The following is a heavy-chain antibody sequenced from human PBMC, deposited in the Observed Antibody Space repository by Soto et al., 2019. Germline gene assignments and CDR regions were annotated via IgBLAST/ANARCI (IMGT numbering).Heavy chain of an antibody. CDR2: IYYSGST. CDR1: GGSISSSSYY. J-gene: IGHJ4*02. V-gene: IGHV4-39*01. D-gene: IGHD3-16*02. Sequence: SETLSLTCTVSGGSISSSSYYWGWIRQPPGKGLEWIGSIYYSGSTYYNPSLKSRVTISVDTSKNQFSLKLSSVTAADTAVYYCARHHLIGEGFGGVIGAPFDYWGQGTLVTVSS. CDR3: ARHHLIGEGFGGVIGAPFDY.